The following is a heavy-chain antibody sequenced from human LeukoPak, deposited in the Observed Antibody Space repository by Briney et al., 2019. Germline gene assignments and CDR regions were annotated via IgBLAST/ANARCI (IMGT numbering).Heavy chain of an antibody. J-gene: IGHJ6*02. Sequence: GGSLRLSWATSGFTFSSYWMSWVRKAPGKGLEWVANIKQDGSEKYYVDSVKGRFTISRDNAKNSLYLQMNSLRAEDTAVYYCARAGLLWFGESRTDVWGQGTTVTVSS. CDR1: GFTFSSYW. CDR3: ARAGLLWFGESRTDV. D-gene: IGHD3-10*01. CDR2: IKQDGSEK. V-gene: IGHV3-7*01.